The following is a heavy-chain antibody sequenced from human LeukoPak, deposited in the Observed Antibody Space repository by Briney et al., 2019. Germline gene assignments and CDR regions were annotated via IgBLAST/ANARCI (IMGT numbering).Heavy chain of an antibody. D-gene: IGHD2-15*01. CDR1: GYTFTGYY. CDR2: INPNSGGT. Sequence: GASVKVSCKASGYTFTGYYMHWVRQAPGQGLEWMGWINPNSGGTNYAQKFQGRVTMTRDTSISTAYMELSRLRSDDTAVYYCAREGCSGGSCYGYYYYYYMDVWGKGTTVTVSS. J-gene: IGHJ6*03. CDR3: AREGCSGGSCYGYYYYYYMDV. V-gene: IGHV1-2*02.